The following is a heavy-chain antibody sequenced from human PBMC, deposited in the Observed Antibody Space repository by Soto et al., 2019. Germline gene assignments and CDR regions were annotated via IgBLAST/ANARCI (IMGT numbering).Heavy chain of an antibody. J-gene: IGHJ6*02. V-gene: IGHV1-18*01. CDR3: ARDSGSDWYRGDHGMDV. CDR1: GYTFKSFG. Sequence: QVQLVQSGAEVKKPGASVKVSCKASGYTFKSFGFSWVRQAPGQGLEWMGWISAYNDNAKYAQKVQDRVTMTTDTSTSTAYMEPRSLRSDDTAVYYCARDSGSDWYRGDHGMDVWGQGTTVTVSS. CDR2: ISAYNDNA. D-gene: IGHD2-21*02.